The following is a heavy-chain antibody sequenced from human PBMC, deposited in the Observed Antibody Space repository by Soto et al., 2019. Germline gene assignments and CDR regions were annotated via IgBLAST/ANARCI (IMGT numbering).Heavy chain of an antibody. Sequence: SETLSLTCAVYGGSFSGYYWRWFRQPPGKGLKWIGEINHSGSTNYNPSLKSRVTISVDTSKNQFSPKLSSVTAADTAVYYCARRFGVAGTWYYFDYWGQGTLVTVSS. J-gene: IGHJ4*02. CDR2: INHSGST. D-gene: IGHD3-3*01. CDR3: ARRFGVAGTWYYFDY. CDR1: GGSFSGYY. V-gene: IGHV4-34*01.